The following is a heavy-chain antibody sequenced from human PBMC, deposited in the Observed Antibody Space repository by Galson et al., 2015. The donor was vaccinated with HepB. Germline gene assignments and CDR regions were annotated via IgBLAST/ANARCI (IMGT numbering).Heavy chain of an antibody. CDR3: ARGGIWSGYYDYYYYGMDV. Sequence: SLRLSCAASGFTFSDYYMGWIRQAPGKGLEWVSYISSSSSYTNYADSVKGRFTISRDNAKNSLYLQMNSLRAEDTAVYYCARGGIWSGYYDYYYYGMDVWGQGTTVTVSS. CDR2: ISSSSSYT. CDR1: GFTFSDYY. V-gene: IGHV3-11*06. D-gene: IGHD3-3*01. J-gene: IGHJ6*02.